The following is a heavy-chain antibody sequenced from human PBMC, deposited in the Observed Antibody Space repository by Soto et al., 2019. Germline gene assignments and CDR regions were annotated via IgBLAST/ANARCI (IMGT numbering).Heavy chain of an antibody. CDR2: IGGSGATT. J-gene: IGHJ5*02. CDR3: AKNSGWFNT. CDR1: GFPFSSTD. V-gene: IGHV3-23*01. Sequence: EFQVLQSGGGLVQPGGALTLSCAASGFPFSSTDMTWVRQAPGKGLEWVSTIGGSGATTYYADSVKGRFTISRDNSINTVYLRINSLRADDTALYFCAKNSGWFNTWGQGALVTVSS. D-gene: IGHD3-10*01.